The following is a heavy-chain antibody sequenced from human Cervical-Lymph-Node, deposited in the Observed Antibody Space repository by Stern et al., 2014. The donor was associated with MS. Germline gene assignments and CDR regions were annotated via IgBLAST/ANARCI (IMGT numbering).Heavy chain of an antibody. Sequence: VKLVESGGGVVQPGRSLSLSCVASGFTFSTYAMHWVRQAPGQRLEWVAVVSYDGTQRNSTDSVKARFTISRDNSKNTLYLHMNSLRDEDTAVYFCARGGRGVGLEYWGQGALVTVSS. CDR3: ARGGRGVGLEY. D-gene: IGHD3-10*01. J-gene: IGHJ4*02. V-gene: IGHV3-30-3*01. CDR2: VSYDGTQR. CDR1: GFTFSTYA.